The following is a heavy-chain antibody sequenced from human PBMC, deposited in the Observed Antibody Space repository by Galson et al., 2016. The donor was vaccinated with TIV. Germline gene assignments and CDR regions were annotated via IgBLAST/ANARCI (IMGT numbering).Heavy chain of an antibody. J-gene: IGHJ4*02. V-gene: IGHV5-51*01. CDR3: ARHFRYSDSSGYHDFDS. CDR1: GYRFSSYW. CDR2: IFPDDSGT. D-gene: IGHD3-22*01. Sequence: QSGAEVTKPGESLKISCKGSGYRFSSYWIGWVRQRPGKGLEWLGIIFPDDSGTRYSPSLEGQVTFSADKSIRTAYLQWSSLKASDTAIYYCARHFRYSDSSGYHDFDSWGQGTMVTVSS.